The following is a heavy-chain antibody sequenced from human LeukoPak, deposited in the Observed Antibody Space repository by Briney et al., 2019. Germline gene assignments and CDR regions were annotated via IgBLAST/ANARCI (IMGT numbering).Heavy chain of an antibody. V-gene: IGHV4-4*07. CDR1: GDSISNYY. Sequence: SETLSLTCTVSGDSISNYYWTWIRQSAGKGLQWIGRINTSGNTNYNPSLKSRVTISVDTSKNQFSLKLSSVTAADTAVYYCARLLVNWFDPWGQGTLVTVSS. J-gene: IGHJ5*02. D-gene: IGHD2-8*02. CDR2: INTSGNT. CDR3: ARLLVNWFDP.